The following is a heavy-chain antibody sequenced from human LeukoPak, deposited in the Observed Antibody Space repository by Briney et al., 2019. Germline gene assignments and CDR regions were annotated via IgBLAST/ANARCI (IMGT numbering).Heavy chain of an antibody. CDR3: ARGSYSSSSHTPFDY. CDR2: IYYSGST. V-gene: IGHV4-59*01. J-gene: IGHJ4*02. D-gene: IGHD6-6*01. Sequence: SETLSLTCTVSGGSISSYYWSWIRQPPGKGLEWIGYIYYSGSTNYNPSLKSRVTISVDTSKNQFSLNLSSVTAADTAVYYCARGSYSSSSHTPFDYWGRGTLVTISS. CDR1: GGSISSYY.